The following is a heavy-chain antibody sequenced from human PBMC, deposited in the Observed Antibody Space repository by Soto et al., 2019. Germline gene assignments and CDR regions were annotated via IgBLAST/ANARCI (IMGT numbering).Heavy chain of an antibody. Sequence: SSVKPSCKASGYTYTSNGISWVRQAPGQGLEWMGWISAYNGNTNYAQKLQGRVTMTTDTSTSTAYMELRSLRSDDTAVYYCARGTVIAAKADEFESCGQGSMVIVSS. CDR1: GYTYTSNG. J-gene: IGHJ3*02. CDR3: ARGTVIAAKADEFES. D-gene: IGHD6-13*01. V-gene: IGHV1-18*01. CDR2: ISAYNGNT.